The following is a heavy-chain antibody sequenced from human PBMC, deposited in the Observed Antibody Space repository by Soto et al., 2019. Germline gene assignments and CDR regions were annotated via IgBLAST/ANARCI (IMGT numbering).Heavy chain of an antibody. CDR1: GFTFSSYA. D-gene: IGHD2-15*01. CDR2: ISGSGGST. CDR3: AKDFPPTNVVVVAALDY. J-gene: IGHJ4*02. Sequence: EVQLLESGGGLVQPGGSLRLSCAASGFTFSSYAMSWVRQAPGKGLEWVSAISGSGGSTYYADSVKGRFTISRDNSKNPLYLQMNRLRAEDTAVYYCAKDFPPTNVVVVAALDYWGQGTLVTVSS. V-gene: IGHV3-23*01.